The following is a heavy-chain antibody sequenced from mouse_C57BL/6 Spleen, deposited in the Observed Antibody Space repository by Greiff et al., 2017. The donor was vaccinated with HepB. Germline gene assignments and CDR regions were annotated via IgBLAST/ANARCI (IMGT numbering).Heavy chain of an antibody. CDR2: ISSGGDYI. V-gene: IGHV5-9-1*02. CDR1: GFTFSSYA. Sequence: EVKLVESGEGLVKPGGSLKLSCAASGFTFSSYAMSWVRQTPEKRLEWVAYISSGGDYIYYADTVKGRFTISRDNARNTLYLQMSSLKSEDTAMYYCTRENGYDDYAMDYWGQGTSVTVSS. D-gene: IGHD2-2*01. J-gene: IGHJ4*01. CDR3: TRENGYDDYAMDY.